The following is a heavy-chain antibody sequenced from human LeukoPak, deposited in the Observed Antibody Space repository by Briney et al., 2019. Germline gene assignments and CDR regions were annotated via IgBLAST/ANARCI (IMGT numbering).Heavy chain of an antibody. CDR3: ARQTRYCGGDCNSFDY. Sequence: GESLKISCKSSGYSVTNYWIGCGRPMPGQGLEWMGIIYPGDSDTRYSPSFQGQVTMSADKSISTAYLQWSSLKASDTAMYYCARQTRYCGGDCNSFDYWGQGTLVTVSP. CDR2: IYPGDSDT. J-gene: IGHJ4*02. CDR1: GYSVTNYW. V-gene: IGHV5-51*01. D-gene: IGHD2-21*02.